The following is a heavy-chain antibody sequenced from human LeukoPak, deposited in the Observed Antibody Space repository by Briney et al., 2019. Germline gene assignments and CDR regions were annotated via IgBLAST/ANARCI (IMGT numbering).Heavy chain of an antibody. J-gene: IGHJ6*04. CDR1: GFTFSSYS. CDR2: ISSSSSTI. CDR3: ARRTGMDV. V-gene: IGHV3-48*04. Sequence: PGGSLRLSCAASGFTFSSYSMNWVRQAPGKGLEWVSYISSSSSTIYYADSVKGRFTISRDNAKNSLYLQMNSLRAEDTAVYYCARRTGMDVWGKGTTVIVSS.